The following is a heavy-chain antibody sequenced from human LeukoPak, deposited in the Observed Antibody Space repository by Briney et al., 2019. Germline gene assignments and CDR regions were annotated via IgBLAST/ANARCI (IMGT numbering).Heavy chain of an antibody. CDR2: TSVNNGDT. V-gene: IGHV1-18*01. J-gene: IGHJ4*02. CDR3: ATWADYYDSSGTLGY. D-gene: IGHD3-22*01. Sequence: ASVKVSCKASGYMFNIYGISWVRQAPGQGLEWMAWTSVNNGDTKYGQKFQGRVTMTTDTSTSTAYMELRSLRSDDTAVYYCATWADYYDSSGTLGYWGQGTLVTVSS. CDR1: GYMFNIYG.